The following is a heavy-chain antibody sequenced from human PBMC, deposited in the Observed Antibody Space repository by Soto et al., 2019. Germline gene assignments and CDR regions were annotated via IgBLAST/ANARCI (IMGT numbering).Heavy chain of an antibody. CDR3: ARLVVAEALDY. D-gene: IGHD2-15*01. CDR2: IYYSGST. J-gene: IGHJ4*02. CDR1: GGSFSNSY. Sequence: SETLSLTCSVSGGSFSNSYWSWIRQSPGKGLEWIGYIYYSGSTNYNPSLKSRVTISVDTSKNQFSLELSSVTAADTAVYYCARLVVAEALDYWGQGTLVTVSS. V-gene: IGHV4-59*08.